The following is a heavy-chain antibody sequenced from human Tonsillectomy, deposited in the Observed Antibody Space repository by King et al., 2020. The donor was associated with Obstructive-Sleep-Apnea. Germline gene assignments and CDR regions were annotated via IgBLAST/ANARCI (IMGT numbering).Heavy chain of an antibody. V-gene: IGHV3-15*01. J-gene: IGHJ4*02. CDR3: TTDQDYGDYAFDY. CDR1: GFTFSNAW. D-gene: IGHD4-17*01. CDR2: IKSKTDGGTT. Sequence: VQLVESGGGLVKPGGSLRLSCAASGFTFSNAWMSWVRQAPGKGLEWVGRIKSKTDGGTTDYAAPVKGRFTISRDDSKNTLYLQMNSLKTEDTAVYYCTTDQDYGDYAFDYWGQGTLVTVSS.